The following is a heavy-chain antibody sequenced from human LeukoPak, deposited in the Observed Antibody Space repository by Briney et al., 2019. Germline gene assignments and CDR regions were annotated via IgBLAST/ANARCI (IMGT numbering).Heavy chain of an antibody. CDR1: GASVSSGSYY. CDR2: VYYDGST. J-gene: IGHJ6*02. CDR3: ARSPGYYYGMDV. Sequence: SETLSLTCTVSGASVSSGSYYWSWIRQPPGKGLEWIGYVYYDGSTNYNPSLKSRVTISVDTSKNQFSLKLSSVTAADTAVYYCARSPGYYYGMDVWGQGTTVTVSS. V-gene: IGHV4-61*01.